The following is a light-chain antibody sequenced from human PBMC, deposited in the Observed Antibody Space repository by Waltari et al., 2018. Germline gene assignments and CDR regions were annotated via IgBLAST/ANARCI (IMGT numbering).Light chain of an antibody. V-gene: IGKV3-11*01. CDR3: QQRNYWPLT. CDR1: QSLAYY. Sequence: EIVLTQSPATLSLSPGERATLSCRASQSLAYYLAWYQQRPGQAPSILIPDGSNRASGIPARFSGSGSGADFTLTIDSLEPEDFAVYFCQQRNYWPLTFGGGTRVEIK. J-gene: IGKJ4*01. CDR2: DGS.